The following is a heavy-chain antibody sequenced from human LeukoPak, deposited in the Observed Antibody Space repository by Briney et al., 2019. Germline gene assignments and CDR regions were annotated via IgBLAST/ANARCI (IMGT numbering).Heavy chain of an antibody. CDR1: GFTFDDYT. V-gene: IGHV3-43*01. J-gene: IGHJ4*02. Sequence: GGSLRLSCAASGFTFDDYTMHWVRQALGKGLEWVSLISWDGGSTYYADSVKGRFTISRDNSKNSLYLQMNSLRTEDTALYYCAKDMGSSGPPDYWGQGTLVTVSS. CDR3: AKDMGSSGPPDY. D-gene: IGHD6-19*01. CDR2: ISWDGGST.